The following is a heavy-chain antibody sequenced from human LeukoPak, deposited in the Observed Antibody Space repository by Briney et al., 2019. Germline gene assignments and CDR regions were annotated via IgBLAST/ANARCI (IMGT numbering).Heavy chain of an antibody. D-gene: IGHD6-19*01. V-gene: IGHV1-2*06. CDR3: ARVSVAGTPDRDYFDY. Sequence: GASVKVSCKASGYTFTGYYMHWVRQAPGQGLEWMGRINPNSGGTSYAQQFQGRVTMTRETSISTAYMELSSLRSDDTAVYYCARVSVAGTPDRDYFDYWGQGTLVTVSS. CDR2: INPNSGGT. CDR1: GYTFTGYY. J-gene: IGHJ4*02.